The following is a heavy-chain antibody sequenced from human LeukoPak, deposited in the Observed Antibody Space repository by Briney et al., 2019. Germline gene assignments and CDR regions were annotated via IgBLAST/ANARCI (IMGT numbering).Heavy chain of an antibody. Sequence: GGSLRLSCAASGFIFSSYAMSWVRQTPGKGLEWVSGISGTDGGTYYADYAKGRFTISRDNSKNTLYLQMNSLRAEDTAIYYCAKDPGSSHYYYYYMDVWGKGTTVTVSS. J-gene: IGHJ6*03. CDR1: GFIFSSYA. V-gene: IGHV3-23*01. CDR2: ISGTDGGT. D-gene: IGHD2-15*01. CDR3: AKDPGSSHYYYYYMDV.